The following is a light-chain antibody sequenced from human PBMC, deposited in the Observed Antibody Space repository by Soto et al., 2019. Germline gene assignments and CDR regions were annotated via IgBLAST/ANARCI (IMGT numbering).Light chain of an antibody. CDR3: QPYNNWPLT. J-gene: IGKJ4*01. CDR1: QRVSSGY. CDR2: GAS. Sequence: EIVLTQSPGTLSLSPGERATLSCRASQRVSSGYVAWYQQKPGQAPRLLIYGASSRATGIPDRFRASASGTDFTLTISRLEPEDFAIYYCQPYNNWPLTFGGGTKVESK. V-gene: IGKV3-20*01.